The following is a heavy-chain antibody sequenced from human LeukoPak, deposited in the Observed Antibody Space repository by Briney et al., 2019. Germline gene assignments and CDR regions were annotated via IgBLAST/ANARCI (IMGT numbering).Heavy chain of an antibody. D-gene: IGHD3-22*01. V-gene: IGHV4-59*01. Sequence: SETLSLACTVSGGSISTYYWSWIRQPPGKGLEWIGYIHYSGSTNYNPSLKSRVTISVDTSKNQFSLKLSSVTAADTAVYYCARGYFDNSGYSAPFHYWGQGTLVTVSS. CDR3: ARGYFDNSGYSAPFHY. J-gene: IGHJ4*02. CDR1: GGSISTYY. CDR2: IHYSGST.